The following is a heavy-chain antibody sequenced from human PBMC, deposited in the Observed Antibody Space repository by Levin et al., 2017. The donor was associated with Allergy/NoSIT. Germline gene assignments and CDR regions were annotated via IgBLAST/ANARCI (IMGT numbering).Heavy chain of an antibody. CDR2: INPNSGVT. V-gene: IGHV1-2*06. D-gene: IGHD2-2*01. CDR3: AGDRDVLEPAAYGWFDP. CDR1: GYTFTGYY. Sequence: GESLKISCKASGYTFTGYYIHWVRQAPGQGLEWMGRINPNSGVTIYAQTFQGRVTMTGDTSSSTAYMELGSLTSDDTAVYYCAGDRDVLEPAAYGWFDPWGQGTLVTVSS. J-gene: IGHJ5*02.